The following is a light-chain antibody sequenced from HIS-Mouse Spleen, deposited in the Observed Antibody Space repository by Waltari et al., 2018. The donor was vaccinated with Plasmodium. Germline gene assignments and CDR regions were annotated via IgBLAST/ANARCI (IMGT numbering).Light chain of an antibody. CDR3: YSTDSSGNHRV. V-gene: IGLV3-10*01. J-gene: IGLJ3*02. Sequence: SYELTQPPSVSVSPGQTARITCSGDALPKKYAYWYQQKSGQAPVLVIYEDSKRPSGIPERFSGSNSGTMATLTISGAQVDDEADYYCYSTDSSGNHRVFGGGTKLTVL. CDR2: EDS. CDR1: ALPKKY.